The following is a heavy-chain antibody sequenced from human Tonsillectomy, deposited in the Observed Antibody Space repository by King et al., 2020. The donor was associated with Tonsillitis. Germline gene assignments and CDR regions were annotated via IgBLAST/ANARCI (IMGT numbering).Heavy chain of an antibody. CDR2: IRGDGTST. J-gene: IGHJ6*03. Sequence: VQLVESGGGVVQPGGSLRLSCAASGFTFDDYAMHWVRQAPGKGLEWVSLIRGDGTSTYYADSVKGRFTISRDNSKNSLYLQMNSLRTEDTALYYCAKVLSDDVWGSYRPSYYYYMDVWGKGTTVTVSS. D-gene: IGHD3-16*02. V-gene: IGHV3-43*02. CDR1: GFTFDDYA. CDR3: AKVLSDDVWGSYRPSYYYYMDV.